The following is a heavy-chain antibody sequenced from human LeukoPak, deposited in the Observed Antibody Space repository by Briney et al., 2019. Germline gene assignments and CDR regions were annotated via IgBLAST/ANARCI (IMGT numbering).Heavy chain of an antibody. Sequence: ASVRVSCKASGYTFTSYGISWVRQAPGQGLEWMGWISIYNGDTNYAQRLQGRVTMTTDTSTSTAYMELRSLRSDDTAVYYCARHLGVNGYSYGCFDYWGERRLLTVSS. D-gene: IGHD5-18*01. CDR3: ARHLGVNGYSYGCFDY. V-gene: IGHV1-18*01. CDR1: GYTFTSYG. J-gene: IGHJ4*02. CDR2: ISIYNGDT.